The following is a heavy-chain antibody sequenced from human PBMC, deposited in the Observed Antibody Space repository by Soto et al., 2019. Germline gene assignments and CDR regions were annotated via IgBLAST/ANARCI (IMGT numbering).Heavy chain of an antibody. Sequence: PGGSLRLSCAASGFTFSSYGMHWVRQAPGKGLEWVAVIWYDGSNKYYADSVKGRFTISRDNSKNTLYLQMNSLRAEDTSVYYCARDPDTAMVMAYTYFDYWGQGTLVTVSS. CDR3: ARDPDTAMVMAYTYFDY. CDR1: GFTFSSYG. D-gene: IGHD5-18*01. CDR2: IWYDGSNK. V-gene: IGHV3-33*01. J-gene: IGHJ4*02.